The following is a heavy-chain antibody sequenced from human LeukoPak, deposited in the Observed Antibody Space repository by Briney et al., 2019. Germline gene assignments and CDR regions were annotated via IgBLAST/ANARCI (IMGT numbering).Heavy chain of an antibody. Sequence: GRSLRLSCAASGFTLSNYFMHWVRQVPGKGLEWVALIWSDGSREYYVDSVRGRFTISRDNAKNSLYLQMNSLRAEDTAVYYCARDCCEARSVDYFDYWGQGTLVTVSS. CDR2: IWSDGSRE. J-gene: IGHJ4*02. CDR3: ARDCCEARSVDYFDY. V-gene: IGHV3-33*01. D-gene: IGHD1-26*01. CDR1: GFTLSNYF.